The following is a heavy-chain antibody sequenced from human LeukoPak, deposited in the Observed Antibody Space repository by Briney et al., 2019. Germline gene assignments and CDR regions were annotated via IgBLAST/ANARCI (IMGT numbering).Heavy chain of an antibody. CDR3: ARNDILTGYCFDS. Sequence: SSETLSLTCTVSRGSISSGNSYWSWIRQPAGKGLGWIGRIYTGGNSNYNPSLKSRVTISVDTSKNQFSLKLSSVTAADTAVYYCARNDILTGYCFDSWGQGTLVTVSS. D-gene: IGHD3-9*01. J-gene: IGHJ4*02. CDR2: IYTGGNS. V-gene: IGHV4-61*02. CDR1: RGSISSGNSY.